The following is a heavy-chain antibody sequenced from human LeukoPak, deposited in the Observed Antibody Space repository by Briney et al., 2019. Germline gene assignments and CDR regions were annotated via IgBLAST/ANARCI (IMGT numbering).Heavy chain of an antibody. J-gene: IGHJ6*04. Sequence: GGSLRLSCAASGFTFSSYGMHWVRQAPGRGLEWVAVIPYDVSNKYYADSVKGRFTISRDNSKNTLYLQMNSLRAEDTAVYYCAKGYYGSGSYVLIDVWGKGTTVTVSS. D-gene: IGHD3-10*01. CDR1: GFTFSSYG. CDR2: IPYDVSNK. CDR3: AKGYYGSGSYVLIDV. V-gene: IGHV3-30*18.